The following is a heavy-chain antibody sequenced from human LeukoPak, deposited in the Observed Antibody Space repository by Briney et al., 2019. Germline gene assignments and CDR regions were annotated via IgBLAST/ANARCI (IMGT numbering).Heavy chain of an antibody. Sequence: GGSLRLSCAASGFTFSSHAMSWVRQAPGKGLEWVSVIGTSISDTYYADSVKGRFTISRDNSKNTVYLQVNSLRAEDTAVYYCAKRVAAAGRTYYFDYWRQGTLVTVSS. J-gene: IGHJ4*02. CDR1: GFTFSSHA. CDR2: IGTSISDT. CDR3: AKRVAAAGRTYYFDY. D-gene: IGHD6-13*01. V-gene: IGHV3-23*01.